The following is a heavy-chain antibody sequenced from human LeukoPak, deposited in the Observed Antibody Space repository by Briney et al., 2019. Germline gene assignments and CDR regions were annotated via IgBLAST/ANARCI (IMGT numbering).Heavy chain of an antibody. D-gene: IGHD4-23*01. CDR1: GGSFNDYY. Sequence: SETLSLTCAVYGGSFNDYYWSWIRQTPGKGLEWIGEINHSGSSNYNPSLKSRLSISVDMSKKQISLRLASVTAADTAVYYCARGRFQRRFMATPCDPWGQGTLVTVSS. J-gene: IGHJ5*02. V-gene: IGHV4-34*01. CDR2: INHSGSS. CDR3: ARGRFQRRFMATPCDP.